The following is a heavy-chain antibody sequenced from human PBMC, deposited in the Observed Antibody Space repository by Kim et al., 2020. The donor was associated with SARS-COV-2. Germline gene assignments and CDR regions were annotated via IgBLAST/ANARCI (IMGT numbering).Heavy chain of an antibody. V-gene: IGHV4-4*09. J-gene: IGHJ4*02. Sequence: PSLKSRVTISVDTSKNQFSLKLSSVTAADTAVYYCARGGVLWFGEHYYFDYWGQGTLVTVSS. D-gene: IGHD3-10*01. CDR3: ARGGVLWFGEHYYFDY.